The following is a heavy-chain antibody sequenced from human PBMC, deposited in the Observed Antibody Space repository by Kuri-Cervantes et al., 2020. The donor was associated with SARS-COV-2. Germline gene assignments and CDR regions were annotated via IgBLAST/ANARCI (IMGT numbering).Heavy chain of an antibody. CDR2: ISAYNGNT. J-gene: IGHJ4*02. Sequence: ASVKVSCKASGYTFTSYGISWVRQAPGQGLEWMGWISAYNGNTNYAQKLQGRVTMTTDRSTSIAYMELRSLTSDDTAVYFCARDEPLGGYCSSISCYTVDYWGQGTLVTVSS. CDR3: ARDEPLGGYCSSISCYTVDY. D-gene: IGHD2-2*02. CDR1: GYTFTSYG. V-gene: IGHV1-18*01.